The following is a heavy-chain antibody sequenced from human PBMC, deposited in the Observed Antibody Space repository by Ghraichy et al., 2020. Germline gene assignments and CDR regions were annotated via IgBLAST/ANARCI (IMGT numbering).Heavy chain of an antibody. Sequence: SGPTLVKPTQTLTLTCTFSGFSLSTSGVGVGWIRQPPGKALEWLALIYWDDDKRYSPSLKSRLTITKDTSKNQVVLTMTNMDPVDTATYYCAHNSQFEYDSSGYYPCFDYWGQGTLVTVSS. D-gene: IGHD3-22*01. CDR2: IYWDDDK. CDR3: AHNSQFEYDSSGYYPCFDY. V-gene: IGHV2-5*02. CDR1: GFSLSTSGVG. J-gene: IGHJ4*02.